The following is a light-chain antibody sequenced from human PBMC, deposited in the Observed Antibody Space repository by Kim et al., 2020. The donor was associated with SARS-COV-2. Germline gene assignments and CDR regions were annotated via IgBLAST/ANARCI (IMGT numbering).Light chain of an antibody. J-gene: IGKJ1*01. V-gene: IGKV3-20*01. CDR1: QSVTSNY. Sequence: EIVLTQSPDTLSLSPGERATLSCRASQSVTSNYLAWYQQKPGQAPRLLMYGASSRATGIPDRFSGSGSGTDFTLTISRLEPEDFAVYYCQQYGDSPQTFGQGTKVDIK. CDR2: GAS. CDR3: QQYGDSPQT.